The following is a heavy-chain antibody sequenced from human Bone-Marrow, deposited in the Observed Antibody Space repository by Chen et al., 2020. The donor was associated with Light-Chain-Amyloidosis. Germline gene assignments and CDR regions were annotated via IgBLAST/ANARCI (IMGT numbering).Heavy chain of an antibody. V-gene: IGHV4-39*07. CDR2: VYYTGTT. CDR3: VRSRYSTGPFEV. D-gene: IGHD3-16*02. J-gene: IGHJ1*01. CDR1: GDSINSRNHC. Sequence: QLQLQESGPGQVKALETLSLTCIVSGDSINSRNHCWGWIRQPPGKGLEWIGSVYYTGTTYYNPSLKSRVTMSIDMSKNQFTLQLTSVTAADTAFYYCVRSRYSTGPFEVWGQGSLVTVSS.